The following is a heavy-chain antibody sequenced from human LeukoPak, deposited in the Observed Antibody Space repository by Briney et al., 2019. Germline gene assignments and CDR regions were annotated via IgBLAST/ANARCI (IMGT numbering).Heavy chain of an antibody. CDR2: IYYSGST. D-gene: IGHD2-2*01. J-gene: IGHJ5*02. CDR3: ARDNCSSTSCYVGWFDP. CDR1: GGSISSHY. V-gene: IGHV4-59*11. Sequence: PSETLSLTCTVSGGSISSHYWSWIRQPPGKGLEWIGSIYYSGSTYYNPSLKSRVTISVDTSKNQFSLKLSSVTAADTAVYYCARDNCSSTSCYVGWFDPWGQGTLVTVSS.